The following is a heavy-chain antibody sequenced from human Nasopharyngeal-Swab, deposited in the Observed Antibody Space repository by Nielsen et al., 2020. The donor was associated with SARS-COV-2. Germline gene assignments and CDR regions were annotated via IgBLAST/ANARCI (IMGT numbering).Heavy chain of an antibody. CDR1: GGSISSSSYY. Sequence: SETLSLTCTVSGGSISSSSYYWGWIRQPPGKGLEWIGSIYYSGSTYYNPSLKSRVTISVDTSKNQFSLKLSSVTAADTAVYYCARLVGPTMIVVVIPPDWYFDLWGRGTLVTVSS. V-gene: IGHV4-39*01. J-gene: IGHJ2*01. CDR3: ARLVGPTMIVVVIPPDWYFDL. CDR2: IYYSGST. D-gene: IGHD3-22*01.